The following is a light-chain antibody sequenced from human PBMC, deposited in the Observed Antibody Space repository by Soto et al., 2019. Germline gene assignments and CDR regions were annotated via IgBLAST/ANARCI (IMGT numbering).Light chain of an antibody. Sequence: DIPMTQSPSSVSASVGDRLTITCRASQGISSWLAWYQQKPGKAPNLLIYDASTLRNGVPSRFSGSGSGTYFTLTISNLQPEDFATYYCQQGNSFPLTFGGGTKVEIK. CDR2: DAS. J-gene: IGKJ4*01. CDR3: QQGNSFPLT. V-gene: IGKV1-12*01. CDR1: QGISSW.